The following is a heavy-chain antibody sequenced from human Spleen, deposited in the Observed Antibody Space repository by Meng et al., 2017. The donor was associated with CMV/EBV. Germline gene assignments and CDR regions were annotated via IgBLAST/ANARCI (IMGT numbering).Heavy chain of an antibody. J-gene: IGHJ3*02. CDR3: ARDRRYCSSNSCSASDGFDI. CDR2: ISYSGST. V-gene: IGHV4-59*01. Sequence: SETLSLTCVVSGGSISSYYWSWIRQPPGKGLEWIGYISYSGSTNYNSSLKSRVTISVDTPKNQFSLKLNSATAADTAVYFCARDRRYCSSNSCSASDGFDIWGQGTMVTVSS. D-gene: IGHD2-2*01. CDR1: GGSISSYY.